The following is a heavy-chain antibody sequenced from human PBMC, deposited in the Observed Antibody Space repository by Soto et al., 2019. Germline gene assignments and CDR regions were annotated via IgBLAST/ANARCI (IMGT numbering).Heavy chain of an antibody. Sequence: QVQLVESGGGVVQPGTSLRLSCAASTFNFTSYAMHWVRQAPGKGLEWVAVISYDGRDKFYADSVKGRFTISRDNSKHTLYLHMNSLRTDDTAMYHCAKGGITVRWGQGTLVTVSS. CDR3: AKGGITVR. CDR2: ISYDGRDK. V-gene: IGHV3-30*04. J-gene: IGHJ4*02. D-gene: IGHD6-19*01. CDR1: TFNFTSYA.